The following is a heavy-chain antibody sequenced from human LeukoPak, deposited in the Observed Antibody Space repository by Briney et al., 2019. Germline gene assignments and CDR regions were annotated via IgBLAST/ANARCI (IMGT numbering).Heavy chain of an antibody. D-gene: IGHD1-26*01. V-gene: IGHV3-30*02. CDR3: VKDCGLGGSRDP. CDR2: IPFDGKNE. J-gene: IGHJ5*02. CDR1: GFTVDNYG. Sequence: PGGSLRLSCAASGFTVDNYGIHWVRQTPGKGLEWVTFIPFDGKNEMYADSVRGRFTIFRDKAKNTVFLQMNSLRVEDTGIYYCVKDCGLGGSRDPWGQGTQVSVFS.